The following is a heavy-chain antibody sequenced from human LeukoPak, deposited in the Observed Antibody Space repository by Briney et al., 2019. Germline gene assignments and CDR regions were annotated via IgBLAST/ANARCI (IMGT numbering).Heavy chain of an antibody. CDR1: GWTFSSYY. CDR2: INHSGST. J-gene: IGHJ4*02. CDR3: ARGKRGYSSSWYDY. D-gene: IGHD6-13*01. V-gene: IGHV4-34*01. Sequence: SGTLTLTCAVYGWTFSSYYWNWIRQPPGKGLEWIGEINHSGSTNYNPSPKSRVTISVDTSKNQFSLKLSSVTAADTAVYYCARGKRGYSSSWYDYWGQGTLVTVSS.